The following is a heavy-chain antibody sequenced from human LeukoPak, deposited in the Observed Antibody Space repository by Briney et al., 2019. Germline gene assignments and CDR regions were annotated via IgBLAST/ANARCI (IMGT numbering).Heavy chain of an antibody. J-gene: IGHJ4*02. CDR2: IIPIFGTA. D-gene: IGHD7-27*01. CDR3: ARRNAGDSDY. V-gene: IGHV1-69*05. CDR1: GGTFSSYA. Sequence: SVKVSCKASGGTFSSYAISWVRQAPGQGLEWMGGIIPIFGTANYAQKLQGRVTMTTDTSTSTAYMELRSLRSDDTAVYYCARRNAGDSDYWGQGTLVTVSS.